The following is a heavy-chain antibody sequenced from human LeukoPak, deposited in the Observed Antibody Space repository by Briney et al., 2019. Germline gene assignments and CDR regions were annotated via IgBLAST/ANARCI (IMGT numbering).Heavy chain of an antibody. V-gene: IGHV1-46*01. J-gene: IGHJ6*03. D-gene: IGHD6-13*01. CDR1: GGTFSSYA. CDR2: IDPSGVST. CDR3: ARNHKIAARAENYYYMDV. Sequence: GASVKVSCKASGGTFSSYAISWVRQAPGQGLEWMGIIDPSGVSTTYAQKFQGRVTMTRDMSTSTVYMELNSLRSEDTAVYYCARNHKIAARAENYYYMDVWGKGTTVTVSS.